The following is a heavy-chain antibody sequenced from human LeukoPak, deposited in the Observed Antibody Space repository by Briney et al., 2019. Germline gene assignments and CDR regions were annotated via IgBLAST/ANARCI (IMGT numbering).Heavy chain of an antibody. J-gene: IGHJ4*02. CDR3: ARAPPPSMVRGVVFDY. Sequence: SETLSLTCTVSGGSISSGSYYWSWIRQPAGKGLEWIGRIYASGSTNYNPSLKSRVTISVDTSKNQFSLKLSSVTAADTAVYYCARAPPPSMVRGVVFDYWGQGTLVTVSS. CDR2: IYASGST. V-gene: IGHV4-61*02. D-gene: IGHD3-10*01. CDR1: GGSISSGSYY.